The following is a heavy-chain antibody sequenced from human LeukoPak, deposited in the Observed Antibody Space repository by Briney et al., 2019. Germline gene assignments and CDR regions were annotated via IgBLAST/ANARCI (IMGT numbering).Heavy chain of an antibody. V-gene: IGHV3-23*01. D-gene: IGHD6-13*01. Sequence: GGSLRLSCAASGFTFSIYAMSWVRQAPGKGLEWVSAISGSGGTAYYADSVKGRLTISRDNSKNTLYLQMDSLRTEDTAVYYCAKVTSSSWGYFDYWGQGTLVTVSS. J-gene: IGHJ4*02. CDR3: AKVTSSSWGYFDY. CDR2: ISGSGGTA. CDR1: GFTFSIYA.